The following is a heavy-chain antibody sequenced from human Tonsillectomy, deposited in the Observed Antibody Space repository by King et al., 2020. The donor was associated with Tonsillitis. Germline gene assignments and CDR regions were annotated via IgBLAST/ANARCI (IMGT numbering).Heavy chain of an antibody. CDR2: ISYDGSNK. Sequence: VQLVQSGGGVVQPGRSLRLSCAASGFTFSSYAMHWVRQAPGKGLEWVAVISYDGSNKYYADSVKGRFTISRDNSKNTLYLQMNSLRAEDTAVYYCARVPGGGAEGDDYWGQGTLVTVSS. V-gene: IGHV3-30*04. CDR1: GFTFSSYA. D-gene: IGHD1-26*01. J-gene: IGHJ4*02. CDR3: ARVPGGGAEGDDY.